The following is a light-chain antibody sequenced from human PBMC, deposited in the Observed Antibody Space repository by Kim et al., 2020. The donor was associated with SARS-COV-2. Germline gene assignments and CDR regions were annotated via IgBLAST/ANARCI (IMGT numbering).Light chain of an antibody. CDR2: NKN. CDR1: NLRSFY. V-gene: IGLV3-19*01. CDR3: SSRDSSGIHLVV. Sequence: SSELTQDPAVSVALGQTIRITCQGDNLRSFYSTWYQQKPGQAPVLVMYNKNDRPSGIPDRFSGSSSGNTASLTITGAQAEDEADYYCSSRDSSGIHLVVFGGGTKLTVL. J-gene: IGLJ2*01.